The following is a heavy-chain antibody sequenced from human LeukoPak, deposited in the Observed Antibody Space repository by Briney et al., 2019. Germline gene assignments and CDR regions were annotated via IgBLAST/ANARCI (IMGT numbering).Heavy chain of an antibody. CDR3: AKGDSSSWYGDYYGMDV. CDR2: ISWNSGSI. D-gene: IGHD6-13*01. Sequence: GGSLRLSCAASGFTFDDYAMHWVRQAPGKGLEWVSGISWNSGSIGYADSVKGRFTISRDNAKNSLYLQMNSLRAEDTALYYCAKGDSSSWYGDYYGMDVWGQGTTVTVSS. J-gene: IGHJ6*02. CDR1: GFTFDDYA. V-gene: IGHV3-9*01.